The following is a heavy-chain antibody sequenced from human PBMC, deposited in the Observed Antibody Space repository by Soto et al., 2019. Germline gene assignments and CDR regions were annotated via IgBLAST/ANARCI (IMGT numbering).Heavy chain of an antibody. CDR2: IIPIFGTA. J-gene: IGHJ3*02. CDR1: GGTFSSYA. V-gene: IGHV1-69*13. CDR3: AVVLGEEYDILTGYSPGAFDI. Sequence: SVKVSCKASGGTFSSYAISWVRQAPGQGLEWMGGIIPIFGTANYAQKFQGRVTITADESTSTAYMELSSLRSEDTAVYYCAVVLGEEYDILTGYSPGAFDIWGQGTMVTVSS. D-gene: IGHD3-9*01.